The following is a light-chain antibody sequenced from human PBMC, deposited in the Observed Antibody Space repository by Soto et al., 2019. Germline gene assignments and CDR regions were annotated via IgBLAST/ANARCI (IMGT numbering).Light chain of an antibody. V-gene: IGKV3-20*01. CDR1: QSVSSSY. CDR3: QQYGSSPT. Sequence: EVVLTHSPVTLSLSPGERATLSCRASQSVSSSYLAWYQQKPGQAPRLLIYRTSNRATGIPDRFTGGGAGTGFTLTISRLEPEDSAVYYCQQYGSSPTFGGGTKVDIK. CDR2: RTS. J-gene: IGKJ4*01.